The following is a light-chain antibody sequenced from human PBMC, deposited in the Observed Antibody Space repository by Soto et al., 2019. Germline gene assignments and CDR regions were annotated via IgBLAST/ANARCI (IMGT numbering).Light chain of an antibody. CDR2: EVT. V-gene: IGLV2-8*01. Sequence: QSALTQPHSASGSPGQSVTISCTGTSSYVGGYNYVSWYQQYPGRAPKLMIYEVTKRPSGVPDRFSGSKSGNTASLTVSGLQAEDEADYYCSSYAASNNFYFVFGGGTKLTVL. J-gene: IGLJ3*02. CDR1: SSYVGGYNY. CDR3: SSYAASNNFYFV.